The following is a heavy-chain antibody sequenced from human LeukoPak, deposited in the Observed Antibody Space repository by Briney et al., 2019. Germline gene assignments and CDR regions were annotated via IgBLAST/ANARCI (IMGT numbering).Heavy chain of an antibody. D-gene: IGHD1-26*01. CDR3: AKDGSSNYYYYYYMDV. V-gene: IGHV3-7*03. J-gene: IGHJ6*03. CDR1: GFTFSSYW. CDR2: IKQDGSEK. Sequence: GGSLRLSCAASGFTFSSYWMSWVRQAPGKGLEWVVNIKQDGSEKYYADSGKGRFTISRDNAKNSLYLQMNSLRADDTAVYYCAKDGSSNYYYYYYMDVWGKGTTVTISS.